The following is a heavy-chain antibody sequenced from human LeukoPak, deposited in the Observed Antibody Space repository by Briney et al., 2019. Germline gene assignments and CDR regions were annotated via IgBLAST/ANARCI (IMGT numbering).Heavy chain of an antibody. Sequence: SETLSLTCAVSGYSISSGYYWGWIRQPPGKGLEWIGSIYHSGSTYYNPSLKSQVTISVDTSKNQFSLKLSSVTAADTAVYYCARDLGVYGSGTFDPWGQGTLVTVSS. V-gene: IGHV4-38-2*02. J-gene: IGHJ5*02. CDR3: ARDLGVYGSGTFDP. CDR2: IYHSGST. CDR1: GYSISSGYY. D-gene: IGHD3-10*01.